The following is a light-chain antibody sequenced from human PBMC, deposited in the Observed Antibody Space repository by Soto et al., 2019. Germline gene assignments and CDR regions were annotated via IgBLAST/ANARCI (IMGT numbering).Light chain of an antibody. CDR3: SSYTSSSTPYVV. V-gene: IGLV2-14*01. CDR2: EVS. J-gene: IGLJ2*01. Sequence: QSALTQPASVSGSPGQSITISCTGTSSDVGGYNYVPWYQQHPGKAPKLVIYEVSNRPSGVSNRFSGSKSGNTASLTISGLQAEDEADYYCSSYTSSSTPYVVFGGGTKLTVL. CDR1: SSDVGGYNY.